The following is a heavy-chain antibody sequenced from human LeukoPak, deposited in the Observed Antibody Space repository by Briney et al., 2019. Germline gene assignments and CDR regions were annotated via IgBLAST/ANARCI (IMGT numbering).Heavy chain of an antibody. V-gene: IGHV1-69*04. Sequence: SVKDSCKASGGTFSSYAISWVRQAPGQGLEWMGRIIPILGIANYAQKFQGRVTITADKSTSTAYMELSSLRSEDTAVYYCARDRETTVVIPLDYWGQGTLVTVSS. CDR2: IIPILGIA. D-gene: IGHD4-23*01. CDR1: GGTFSSYA. J-gene: IGHJ4*02. CDR3: ARDRETTVVIPLDY.